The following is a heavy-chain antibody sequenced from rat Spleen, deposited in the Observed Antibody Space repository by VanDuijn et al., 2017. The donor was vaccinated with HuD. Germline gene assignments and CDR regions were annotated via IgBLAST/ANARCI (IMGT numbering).Heavy chain of an antibody. Sequence: EVQLVESDGGLVQPGRSLKLSCAASGFTFSDYYMAWVRQAQTKVVEWVATISYDGSSTYYRDSVKGRFTVSRDNTKTTRYLQIDSLRSEDTATYYCTRNGYNAFFDYSGQGVMVTVSS. CDR1: GFTFSDYY. D-gene: IGHD1-9*01. CDR2: ISYDGSST. CDR3: TRNGYNAFFDY. J-gene: IGHJ2*01. V-gene: IGHV5-29*01.